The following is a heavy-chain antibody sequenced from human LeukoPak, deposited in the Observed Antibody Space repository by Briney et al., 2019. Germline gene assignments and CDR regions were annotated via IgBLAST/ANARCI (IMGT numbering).Heavy chain of an antibody. CDR2: INPSGGST. CDR1: GYTFTNYY. CDR3: ARDQEAFDY. Sequence: ASVKVSCKASGYTFTNYYMHWVRQAPGQGLEWMGIINPSGGSTSYAQNFQGRVTVTRDTSTSTVHMELSGLRSEDTAVYYCARDQEAFDYWGQGTLVTVSS. V-gene: IGHV1-46*01. J-gene: IGHJ4*02.